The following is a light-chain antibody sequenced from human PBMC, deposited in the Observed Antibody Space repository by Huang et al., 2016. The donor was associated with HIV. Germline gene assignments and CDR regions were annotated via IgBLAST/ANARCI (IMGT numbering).Light chain of an antibody. CDR2: SAS. CDR3: QQYGSSPYT. CDR1: QSVSSSY. V-gene: IGKV3-20*01. Sequence: EIVLTQSPGTLSLSPGERATLSCRASQSVSSSYLAWYQQKPGQAPSLLMYSASRRATGIPDRFSGTGSGTDFTLTISRLDPEDFAVYYCQQYGSSPYTFGQGTKVEIK. J-gene: IGKJ2*01.